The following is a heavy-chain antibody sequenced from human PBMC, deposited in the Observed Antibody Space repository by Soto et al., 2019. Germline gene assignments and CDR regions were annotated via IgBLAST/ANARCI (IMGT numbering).Heavy chain of an antibody. D-gene: IGHD2-8*02. J-gene: IGHJ4*02. CDR3: TGAVASGY. CDR2: ISRDGGTK. CDR1: GFTVSSNG. V-gene: IGHV3-30*03. Sequence: QVQLVESGGGVVQPGRSLRLSCAASGFTVSSNGMHWVRQAPGKGLEWVAVISRDGGTKFYADPVKGRFTISKDNSRNTLFLEMNSLRGDDMAIYYCTGAVASGYWGQGTLVTVSS.